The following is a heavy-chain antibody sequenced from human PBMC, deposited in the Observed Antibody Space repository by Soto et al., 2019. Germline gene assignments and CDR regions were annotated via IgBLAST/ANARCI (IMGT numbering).Heavy chain of an antibody. CDR3: ARADLDAFDI. CDR1: GFTFSSYE. CDR2: ISSSGSTI. J-gene: IGHJ3*02. Sequence: GGSLRLSCAASGFTFSSYEMNWIRQAPGKGLEWVSYISSSGSTIYYADSVKGRFTISRDNAKNSLYLQMNSLRAEDTAVYYCARADLDAFDIWGQGTMVTVSS. V-gene: IGHV3-48*03.